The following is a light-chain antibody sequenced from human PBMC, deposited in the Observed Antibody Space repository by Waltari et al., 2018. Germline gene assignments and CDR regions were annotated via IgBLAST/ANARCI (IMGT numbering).Light chain of an antibody. CDR3: MQGSQWPWT. Sequence: DVVMTQSPLSLPVTLGQPASISCRSSQSLVHSDGNTYLNWFQQRPGQSPRRLIYKVSNRDSGVPDRFSGSGSDTDFALEISRVEAEDVGLYYCMQGSQWPWTFGQGTKVDIK. V-gene: IGKV2-30*02. CDR2: KVS. CDR1: QSLVHSDGNTY. J-gene: IGKJ1*01.